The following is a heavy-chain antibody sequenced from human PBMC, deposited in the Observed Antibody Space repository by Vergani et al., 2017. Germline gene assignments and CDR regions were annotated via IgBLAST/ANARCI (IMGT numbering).Heavy chain of an antibody. V-gene: IGHV4-30-2*01. CDR3: ARGGGYCSSTSCYYVPKNWFDP. CDR1: GGSISSGGYS. D-gene: IGHD2-2*01. CDR2: IYHSGST. Sequence: QLQLQESGSGLVKPSQTLSLTCAVSGGSISSGGYSWSWIRQPPGKGLEWIGYIYHSGSTYYNPSLKSRVTISVDRSKNQFSLKLSSVTAADTAVYYCARGGGYCSSTSCYYVPKNWFDPWGQGTLVTVSS. J-gene: IGHJ5*02.